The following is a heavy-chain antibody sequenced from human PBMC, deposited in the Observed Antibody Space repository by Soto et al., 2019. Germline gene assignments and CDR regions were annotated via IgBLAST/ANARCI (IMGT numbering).Heavy chain of an antibody. CDR3: ARSGVSSSRYAYYYYGMDV. J-gene: IGHJ6*02. Sequence: QVQLQESGPGLVKPSETLSLTCTVSGGSISSYYWSWIRQPPGKGLEWIGNIFYSGSTRYNPSLRSRVTISVDTSKNQFSLKLSSVTPADTAVYYCARSGVSSSRYAYYYYGMDVWGQGTTVTVSS. D-gene: IGHD6-13*01. CDR1: GGSISSYY. CDR2: IFYSGST. V-gene: IGHV4-59*01.